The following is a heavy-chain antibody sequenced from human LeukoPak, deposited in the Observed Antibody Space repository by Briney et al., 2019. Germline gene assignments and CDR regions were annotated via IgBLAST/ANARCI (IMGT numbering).Heavy chain of an antibody. CDR2: ISSSSSYI. D-gene: IGHD2-2*01. V-gene: IGHV3-21*01. Sequence: GGSLRLSCAASGFTFSSYSMNWVRQAPGKGLEWVSSISSSSSYIYYADSVKGRFTISRDNAKNSLYLQMNSLRAEDTAVYYCAIDCSSTSCYAYWGQGILVTVSS. CDR1: GFTFSSYS. J-gene: IGHJ4*02. CDR3: AIDCSSTSCYAY.